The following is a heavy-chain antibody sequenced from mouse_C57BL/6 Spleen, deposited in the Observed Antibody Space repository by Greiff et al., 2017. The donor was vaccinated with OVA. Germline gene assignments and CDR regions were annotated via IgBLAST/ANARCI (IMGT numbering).Heavy chain of an antibody. CDR3: ARSITYYGSSYGFDY. J-gene: IGHJ2*01. Sequence: VQLQQSDAELVKPGASVKISCKVSGYTFTDPTIHWMKQRPEQGLEWIGYIYPRDGSTKYNEKFKGKATLTADKSSSTAYMQLNSLTSEDSAVYFCARSITYYGSSYGFDYWGQGTTLTVSS. CDR2: IYPRDGST. D-gene: IGHD1-1*01. CDR1: GYTFTDPT. V-gene: IGHV1-78*01.